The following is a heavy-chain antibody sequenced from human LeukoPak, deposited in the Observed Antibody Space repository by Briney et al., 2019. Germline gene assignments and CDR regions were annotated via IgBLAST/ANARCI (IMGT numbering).Heavy chain of an antibody. V-gene: IGHV3-7*01. D-gene: IGHD6-13*01. CDR3: ARDGFVGAADY. CDR2: MKQDGSEK. Sequence: GGSLRLSCAASEFIFSGYWMNWVRQAPGKGLEWVANMKQDGSEKQYVDSVRGRFTISRDNAKNSLYLQMNSLRVEDTAVYYCARDGFVGAADYWGQGTLVTVSS. J-gene: IGHJ4*02. CDR1: EFIFSGYW.